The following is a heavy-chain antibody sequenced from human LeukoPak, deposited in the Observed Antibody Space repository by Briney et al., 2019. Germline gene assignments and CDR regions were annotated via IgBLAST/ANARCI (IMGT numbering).Heavy chain of an antibody. CDR3: ARGSRRFWSGITYNNWFDP. D-gene: IGHD3-3*01. V-gene: IGHV5-51*01. CDR1: GYSFTSYW. J-gene: IGHJ5*02. Sequence: PGESLKISCKGSGYSFTSYWIGWVRQMPGKGLEWMGIIYPGDSDTRYSPSFQGQVTISADKSISTAYLQWSSLKASDTAMYYCARGSRRFWSGITYNNWFDPWGQGTLVTVSS. CDR2: IYPGDSDT.